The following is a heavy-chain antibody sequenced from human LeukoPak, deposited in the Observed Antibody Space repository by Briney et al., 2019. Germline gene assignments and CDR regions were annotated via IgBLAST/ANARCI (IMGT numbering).Heavy chain of an antibody. CDR1: GFTFSTYW. V-gene: IGHV3-48*04. J-gene: IGHJ3*02. CDR2: ISSSSRTI. D-gene: IGHD1-26*01. CDR3: ARHEMGVGATLSGAFDI. Sequence: GGSLRLSCAASGFTFSTYWMNWVRQAPGKGLEWVSYISSSSRTIHYADSVKGRFTISRDNAKNSLYLQMNSLRAEDTAVYYCARHEMGVGATLSGAFDIWGQGTMVTVSS.